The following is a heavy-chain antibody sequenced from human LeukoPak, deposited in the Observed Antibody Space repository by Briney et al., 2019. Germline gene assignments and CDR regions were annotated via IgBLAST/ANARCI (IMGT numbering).Heavy chain of an antibody. CDR1: GGTFSSYA. CDR2: INIYNGNT. D-gene: IGHD3-10*01. Sequence: ASVKVSCKASGGTFSSYAISWVRQAPGQGLEWLGWINIYNGNTNSAQKLQGRVTMTADTPSSTAYMDLRSLRSDDTAVYYCARTYSGRDSSYYGMDVWGQGTTVTVSS. CDR3: ARTYSGRDSSYYGMDV. V-gene: IGHV1-18*01. J-gene: IGHJ6*02.